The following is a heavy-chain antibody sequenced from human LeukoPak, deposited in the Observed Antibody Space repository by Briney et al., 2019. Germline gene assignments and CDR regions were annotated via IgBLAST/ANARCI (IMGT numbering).Heavy chain of an antibody. CDR2: IYPGDSDT. D-gene: IGHD6-13*01. CDR1: GYSFTSYW. CDR3: ASSIAAAGNRRYYYYGMDV. Sequence: GESLKISCKGSGYSFTSYWIGWVRQMPGKGLEWIGIIYPGDSDTRYSPSFQGQVTISADKSISTAYLQWSSLKASDTAMYYCASSIAAAGNRRYYYYGMDVWGQGTTVTVSS. V-gene: IGHV5-51*01. J-gene: IGHJ6*02.